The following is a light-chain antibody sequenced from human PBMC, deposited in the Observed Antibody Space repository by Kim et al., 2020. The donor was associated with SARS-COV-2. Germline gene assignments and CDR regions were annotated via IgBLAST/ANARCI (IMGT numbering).Light chain of an antibody. J-gene: IGKJ5*01. V-gene: IGKV1-17*01. Sequence: ASLGDRVTNTCRASQDIGNDLGWYQQSPGRAPKRLIYGASNLQSGVPSRFSGSGSETEFTLTINSLQPEDFATYFCLQHRTYPITFGQGTRLEIK. CDR1: QDIGND. CDR3: LQHRTYPIT. CDR2: GAS.